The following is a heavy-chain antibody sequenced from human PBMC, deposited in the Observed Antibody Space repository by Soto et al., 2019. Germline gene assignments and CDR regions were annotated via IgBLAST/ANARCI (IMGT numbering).Heavy chain of an antibody. Sequence: GGSLRLSCAASGFTVSSNYMSWVRQAPGKGLEWISIIYSAGNTYYADSVKGRFTISRDNSKNTLYLQMNSLGAEYTAVYYCARDFVVGVTTINYYYGMDVWGQGTTVNVSS. CDR1: GFTVSSNY. CDR3: ARDFVVGVTTINYYYGMDV. CDR2: IYSAGNT. J-gene: IGHJ6*02. D-gene: IGHD1-26*01. V-gene: IGHV3-66*01.